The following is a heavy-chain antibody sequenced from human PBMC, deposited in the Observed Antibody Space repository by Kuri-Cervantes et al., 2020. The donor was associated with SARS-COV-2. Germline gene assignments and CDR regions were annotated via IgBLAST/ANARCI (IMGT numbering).Heavy chain of an antibody. CDR1: GFTFSSSW. CDR3: ANGYGDNHRSPFNY. Sequence: GESLKISCAASGFTFSSSWMHWVCQAPEKGLEWVADIKCDGSEKYYVDSVKGRLTISRDNAKNSLYLQVNSLRAEDMTVYYCANGYGDNHRSPFNYWGQGTLVTVSS. V-gene: IGHV3-52*01. J-gene: IGHJ4*02. CDR2: IKCDGSEK. D-gene: IGHD4-17*01.